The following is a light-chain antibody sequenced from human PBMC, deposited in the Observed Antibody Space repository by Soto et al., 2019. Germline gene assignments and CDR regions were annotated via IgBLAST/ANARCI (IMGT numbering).Light chain of an antibody. CDR1: SSDIGNYNL. CDR3: CSYGGINSFYV. V-gene: IGLV2-23*01. J-gene: IGLJ1*01. CDR2: EAT. Sequence: QSALTQPASASGSPGQSITVSCNGTSSDIGNYNLVSWYQQYPGKAPKLLILEATKRPSGVSERFSASKSGNTASLTISGLQADDEADYYCCSYGGINSFYVFGTGTKV.